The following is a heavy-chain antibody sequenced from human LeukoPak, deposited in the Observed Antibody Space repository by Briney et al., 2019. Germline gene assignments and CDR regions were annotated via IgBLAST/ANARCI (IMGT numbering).Heavy chain of an antibody. CDR2: INPSGGGT. J-gene: IGHJ4*02. V-gene: IGHV1-46*01. Sequence: ASVKVSCKASGYXFSSYYIHWVRQAPGQGLEWMGIINPSGGGTNYAQKFQGRVTMTRDTSTTTVYMELSSLRSEDTAIYYCARDRRYGGNSPLDYWGQGTLVTVSS. CDR3: ARDRRYGGNSPLDY. CDR1: GYXFSSYY. D-gene: IGHD4-23*01.